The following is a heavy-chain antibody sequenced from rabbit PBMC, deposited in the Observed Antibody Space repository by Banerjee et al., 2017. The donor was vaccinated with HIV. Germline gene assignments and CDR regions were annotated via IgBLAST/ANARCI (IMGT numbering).Heavy chain of an antibody. CDR3: ARERYDNYGDYDL. CDR1: GFDLSAYW. D-gene: IGHD2-1*01. J-gene: IGHJ3*01. CDR2: IYTGSDTT. Sequence: QQQLEESGGGLVKPGGTLTLTCKASGFDLSAYWMCWVRQAPGKGLEWIACIYTGSDTTYYASWAKGRFTISKTSSTTVTLQMTSLTAADTATYFCARERYDNYGDYDLWGQGTLVTVS. V-gene: IGHV1S45*01.